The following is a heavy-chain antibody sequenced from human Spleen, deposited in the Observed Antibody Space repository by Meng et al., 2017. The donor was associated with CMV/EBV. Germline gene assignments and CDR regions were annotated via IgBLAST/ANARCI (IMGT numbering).Heavy chain of an antibody. CDR3: AKDSGSYDRGYFDY. D-gene: IGHD1-26*01. Sequence: GESLKISCAASGFTFSSYGMHWVRQAPGKGLEWVAVIWYDGSNKYYADSVKGRFTISRGNSKNTLYLQMNSLRAEDTAVYYCAKDSGSYDRGYFDYWGQGTLVTVSS. V-gene: IGHV3-33*06. CDR1: GFTFSSYG. J-gene: IGHJ4*02. CDR2: IWYDGSNK.